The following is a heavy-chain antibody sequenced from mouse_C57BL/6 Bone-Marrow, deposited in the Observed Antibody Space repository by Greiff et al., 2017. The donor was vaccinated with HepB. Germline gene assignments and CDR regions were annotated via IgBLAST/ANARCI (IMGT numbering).Heavy chain of an antibody. CDR2: IHPNSGST. Sequence: QVQLQQPGAELVKPGASVKLSCKASGYTFTSYWMHWVKQRPGQGLEWIGMIHPNSGSTNYNEKFKSKATLTVDKSSSTAYMQLSSLTSEDSAVYYCARSEGLYYPDYWGQGTTLTVSS. CDR1: GYTFTSYW. D-gene: IGHD1-1*01. V-gene: IGHV1-64*01. CDR3: ARSEGLYYPDY. J-gene: IGHJ2*01.